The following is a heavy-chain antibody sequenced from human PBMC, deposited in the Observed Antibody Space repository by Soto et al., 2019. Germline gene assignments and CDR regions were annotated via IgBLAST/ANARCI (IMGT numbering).Heavy chain of an antibody. CDR3: ARGEAVWGSYRWGAFDI. V-gene: IGHV4-61*08. CDR1: GDSVSSGDYY. Sequence: SETLSLTCSVSGDSVSSGDYYWSWIRQPPGKGLEWIGHVYFSGSTNYIPSLKSRLTMSVDTAKNQFSLKLSSVTAADTAVYYCARGEAVWGSYRWGAFDIWGQGTMVTVSS. J-gene: IGHJ3*02. CDR2: VYFSGST. D-gene: IGHD3-16*02.